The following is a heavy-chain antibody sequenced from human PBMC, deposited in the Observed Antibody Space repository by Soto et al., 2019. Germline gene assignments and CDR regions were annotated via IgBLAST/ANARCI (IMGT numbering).Heavy chain of an antibody. Sequence: CASVKVSCKASGYTFTSYYMHWVRQAPGQGLEWMGIINPSGGSTSYAQKFQGRVTMTRDTSTSTVYMELSSLRSEDTAVYYCARVVRATEYYYDSSGYYGYFDYWGQGTLVTVSS. D-gene: IGHD3-22*01. V-gene: IGHV1-46*01. CDR2: INPSGGST. CDR3: ARVVRATEYYYDSSGYYGYFDY. J-gene: IGHJ4*02. CDR1: GYTFTSYY.